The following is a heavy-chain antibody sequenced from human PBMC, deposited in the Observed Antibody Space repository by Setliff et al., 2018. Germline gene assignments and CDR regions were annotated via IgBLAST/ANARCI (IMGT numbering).Heavy chain of an antibody. CDR1: GFNFDDYG. J-gene: IGHJ4*02. CDR2: ITWDGGST. D-gene: IGHD7-27*01. V-gene: IGHV3-43D*04. Sequence: SCAASGFNFDDYGMHWVRQAPGKGLEWVSLITWDGGSTYYADSVKGRFTISRDNSKNSLYLQMNSLRAEDTALYYCAKDLTGDWGVDYWGQGTLVTVSS. CDR3: AKDLTGDWGVDY.